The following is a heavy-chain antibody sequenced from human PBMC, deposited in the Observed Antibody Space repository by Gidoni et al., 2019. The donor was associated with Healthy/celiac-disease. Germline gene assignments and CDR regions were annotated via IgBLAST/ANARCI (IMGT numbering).Heavy chain of an antibody. D-gene: IGHD2-15*01. Sequence: QMQLVQSGPEVKQPGTSVKVSCKASGFTFTSSAMQWVRQARGQRLEWIGWIVVGSGNTNYAQKFQERVTITSDMSTSTACMELSSLRSEDTAVYYCAAVRDLYCSGGSCYSLYYNYGMDVWGQGTTVTVSS. J-gene: IGHJ6*02. CDR2: IVVGSGNT. V-gene: IGHV1-58*02. CDR1: GFTFTSSA. CDR3: AAVRDLYCSGGSCYSLYYNYGMDV.